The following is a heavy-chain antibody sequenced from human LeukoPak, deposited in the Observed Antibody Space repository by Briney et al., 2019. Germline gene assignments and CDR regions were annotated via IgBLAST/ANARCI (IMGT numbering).Heavy chain of an antibody. CDR2: ISSSSSYI. CDR1: GFTFSSYR. V-gene: IGHV3-21*01. CDR3: ARDLSQTYYYDSSGYSFDY. D-gene: IGHD3-22*01. J-gene: IGHJ4*02. Sequence: GGSLRLSCAASGFTFSSYRMNWVRQAPGKGLEWVSSISSSSSYIYYADSVKGRFTISRDNAKNSLYLQMNSLRAEDTAVYYCARDLSQTYYYDSSGYSFDYWGQGTLVTVSS.